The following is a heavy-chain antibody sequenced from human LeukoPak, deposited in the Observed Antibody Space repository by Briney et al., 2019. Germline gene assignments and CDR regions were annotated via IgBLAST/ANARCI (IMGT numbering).Heavy chain of an antibody. Sequence: PSETLSLTCTVSGGSISSYYWSWIRQPPGKGLEWIGYIYYSGSTNYNPSLKSRVTISVDTSKNQFSLKLSSVTAADTAVYYCARGQYDFWSGLCDYWGQGTLVTVSS. CDR3: ARGQYDFWSGLCDY. D-gene: IGHD3-3*01. J-gene: IGHJ4*02. CDR2: IYYSGST. CDR1: GGSISSYY. V-gene: IGHV4-59*01.